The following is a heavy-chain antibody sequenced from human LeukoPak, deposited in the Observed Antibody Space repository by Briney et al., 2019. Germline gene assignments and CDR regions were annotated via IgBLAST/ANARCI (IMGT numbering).Heavy chain of an antibody. CDR3: ARVTRYCSSTSCPLPFDY. CDR2: IYYSGST. V-gene: IGHV4-39*07. CDR1: GGSISSSSYY. J-gene: IGHJ4*02. D-gene: IGHD2-2*01. Sequence: SETLSLTCTVSGGSISSSSYYWGWIRQPPGKGLEWIGNIYYSGSTYFNPSLKSRVTISVDTSKNQFSLKLSSVTAADTAVYYCARVTRYCSSTSCPLPFDYWGQGTLVTVSS.